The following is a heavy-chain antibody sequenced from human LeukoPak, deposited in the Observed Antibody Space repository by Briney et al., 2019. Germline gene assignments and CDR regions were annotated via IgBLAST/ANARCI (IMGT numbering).Heavy chain of an antibody. CDR1: GFTFSISW. CDR2: INSDGSTI. J-gene: IGHJ4*02. D-gene: IGHD2/OR15-2a*01. V-gene: IGHV3-74*01. CDR3: ARAGYYRFDY. Sequence: GGSLRLSCAASGFTFSISWVHWVRQAPGKGLMWVARINSDGSTIDYADSVKGRFSISRDNAKNTQYLQMNSLRVEGTAVYYCARAGYYRFDYWGQGTLVTVSS.